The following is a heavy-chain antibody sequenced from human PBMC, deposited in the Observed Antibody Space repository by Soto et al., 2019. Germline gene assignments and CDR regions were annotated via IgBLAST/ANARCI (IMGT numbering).Heavy chain of an antibody. J-gene: IGHJ4*02. D-gene: IGHD5-12*01. CDR3: VRGRSYSVYDF. CDR2: IYPSGST. CDR1: GGSISGHS. Sequence: SQTLSLTCTVSGGSISGHSWVWIRQPAGKGLEWIGHIYPSGSTSYNPSLRSRVTMSLDTSSNQIFLNLTSVTAADTAVFYCVRGRSYSVYDFWGPGTLVTVSS. V-gene: IGHV4-4*07.